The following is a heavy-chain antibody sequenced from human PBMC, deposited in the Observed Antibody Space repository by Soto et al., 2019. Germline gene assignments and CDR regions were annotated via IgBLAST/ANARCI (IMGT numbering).Heavy chain of an antibody. CDR1: GGSISSGDYY. CDR3: AGQCGYNYGRAFDC. CDR2: IYYSGTT. Sequence: PSETLSLTCTVSGGSISSGDYYWSWIRQPPGKGLEWIGYIYYSGTTYYNPSLKSRVAISVDTSKNQFSLKLSSVTAADTAVYYCAGQCGYNYGRAFDCWGQGTLVTVSS. V-gene: IGHV4-30-4*01. J-gene: IGHJ4*02. D-gene: IGHD5-18*01.